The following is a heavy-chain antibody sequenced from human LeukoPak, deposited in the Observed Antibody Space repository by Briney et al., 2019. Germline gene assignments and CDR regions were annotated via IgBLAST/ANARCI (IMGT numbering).Heavy chain of an antibody. CDR3: ARHSEQLVNYYYYYYMDV. J-gene: IGHJ6*03. Sequence: GESLKISCKGSGYSFTSYWIGWVRQMPGKGLEWMGIIYPGDSDTRYSPSFQGQVTISADKSISTAYLQWSSLKASDTAMYYYARHSEQLVNYYYYYYMDVWGKGTTVTVSS. D-gene: IGHD6-6*01. CDR2: IYPGDSDT. CDR1: GYSFTSYW. V-gene: IGHV5-51*01.